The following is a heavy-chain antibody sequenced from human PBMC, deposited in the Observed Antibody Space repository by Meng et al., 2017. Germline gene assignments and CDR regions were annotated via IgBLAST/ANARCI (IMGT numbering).Heavy chain of an antibody. CDR2: ISSSSSYI. V-gene: IGHV3-21*01. J-gene: IGHJ4*02. CDR1: GFTFSSYS. CDR3: EGVVAVAGPFDY. Sequence: GGSLRLSCAASGFTFSSYSMNWVRQAPGKGLEWVSSISSSSSYIYYADSVKGRFTISRDNAKNSLYLQMNSLGAEDTAVYYCEGVVAVAGPFDYWGQGTLVTVSS. D-gene: IGHD6-19*01.